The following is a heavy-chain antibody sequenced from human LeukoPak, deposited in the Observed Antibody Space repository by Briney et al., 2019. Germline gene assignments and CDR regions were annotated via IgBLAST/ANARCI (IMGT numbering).Heavy chain of an antibody. V-gene: IGHV1-69*13. CDR1: GGTFSSYA. CDR2: IFPIFATA. J-gene: IGHJ4*02. CDR3: ARESGSYEAYFDY. Sequence: SVKVSCKASGGTFSSYAISWVRQAPGQGREWRGRIFPIFATANYAQKFQGRVTITADESTSTAYMELSSLRSEDTAVYYCARESGSYEAYFDYWGQGTLVTVSS. D-gene: IGHD1-26*01.